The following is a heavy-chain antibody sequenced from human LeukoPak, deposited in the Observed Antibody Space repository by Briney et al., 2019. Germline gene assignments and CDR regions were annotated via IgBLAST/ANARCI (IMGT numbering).Heavy chain of an antibody. CDR2: ISSSSSII. CDR3: ARDRVGAPTEPGFDY. CDR1: GFTFISYN. J-gene: IGHJ4*02. D-gene: IGHD1-26*01. V-gene: IGHV3-48*04. Sequence: GGSLGLSCAASGFTFISYNMNWVRQAPGKGLEWVSYISSSSSIIYYADSVKGRFTISRDNAKNSLYLQMNSLRAEDTAVYYCARDRVGAPTEPGFDYWGQGTLVTVSS.